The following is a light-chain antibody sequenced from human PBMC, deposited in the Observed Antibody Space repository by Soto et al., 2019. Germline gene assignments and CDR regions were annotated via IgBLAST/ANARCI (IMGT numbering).Light chain of an antibody. V-gene: IGKV3-20*01. J-gene: IGKJ3*01. CDR2: GAS. CDR3: QLYGRSSFT. CDR1: QSVISSTY. Sequence: EIVLTQSPGTLSSSPGERATLSCRASQSVISSTYLAWYQQIPGQAPRLLIYGASSRATGIPDRFSGSGSGTDFTLTISRLEPEDFAVYYCQLYGRSSFTFGPGTKVDI.